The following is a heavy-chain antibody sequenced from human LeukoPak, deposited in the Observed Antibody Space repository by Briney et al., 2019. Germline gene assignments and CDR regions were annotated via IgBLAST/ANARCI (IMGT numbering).Heavy chain of an antibody. V-gene: IGHV3-23*01. CDR2: ISGSGGNT. J-gene: IGHJ4*02. CDR3: AKGGRGSGSYNYFDY. D-gene: IGHD3-10*01. Sequence: GGSLRLSCSASGFTFSSYAINLVRQAPGKGLERVSAISGSGGNTYYADSVKGRFTISRDNSKNTLYLEMNSLRAEDTAVYYCAKGGRGSGSYNYFDYWGQGTLVTVSS. CDR1: GFTFSSYA.